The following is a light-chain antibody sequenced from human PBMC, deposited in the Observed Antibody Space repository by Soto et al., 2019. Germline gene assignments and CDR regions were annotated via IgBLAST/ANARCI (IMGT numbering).Light chain of an antibody. V-gene: IGKV3-11*01. Sequence: EIVLTQSPATLALSPGERATLFCRASQSVSTYLAWYQQKPGQAPRLLIYDASSRATDIPARFSGSGSGTDFTLAISILEPEDFAVYYCQQRTEWPPTFGQGTKVEIK. CDR1: QSVSTY. J-gene: IGKJ1*01. CDR3: QQRTEWPPT. CDR2: DAS.